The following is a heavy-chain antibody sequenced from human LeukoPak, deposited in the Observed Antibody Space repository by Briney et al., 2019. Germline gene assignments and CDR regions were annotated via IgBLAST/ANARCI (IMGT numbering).Heavy chain of an antibody. V-gene: IGHV3-23*01. CDR1: GFTFSSYA. CDR3: AKEGDYSNYYFDY. J-gene: IGHJ4*02. CDR2: ISGSGGST. Sequence: PSGRSLRLSCAASGFTFSSYAMSWVRQAPGKGLEWVSAISGSGGSTYYADSVKGRFTISRDNSKNTLYLQMNSLRAEDTAVYYCAKEGDYSNYYFDYWGQGTLVTVSS. D-gene: IGHD4-11*01.